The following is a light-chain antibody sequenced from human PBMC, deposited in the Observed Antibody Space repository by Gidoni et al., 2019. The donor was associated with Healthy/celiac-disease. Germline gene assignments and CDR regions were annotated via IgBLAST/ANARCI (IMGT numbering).Light chain of an antibody. CDR1: QSVVYSSNNKNY. CDR3: QQYYSTPIT. V-gene: IGKV4-1*01. J-gene: IGKJ5*01. CDR2: WAS. Sequence: DIVMTPSPDSLPVSLGERATINCKSSQSVVYSSNNKNYLAWYQQKPGQPPKLLIYWASTREAGVPDRFSGSGSGTDFTLTISSLQAEDVAVYYCQQYYSTPITFGQGTRLEIK.